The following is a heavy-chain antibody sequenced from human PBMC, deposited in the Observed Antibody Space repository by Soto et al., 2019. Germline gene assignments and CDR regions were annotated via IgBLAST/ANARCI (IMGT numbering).Heavy chain of an antibody. CDR2: IYHTGNT. CDR3: ARDEYKLLSSVCGFDS. J-gene: IGHJ5*01. D-gene: IGHD2-2*01. CDR1: GGSISDDSY. V-gene: IGHV4-30-4*01. Sequence: SETLSLTCTVSGGSISDDSYWSWIRQTPGKGLEWIGYIYHTGNTYYNPSLRSRVSISVDKSKSQFSLKLISVTAADTAVYFCARDEYKLLSSVCGFDSWGQGTLVTVSS.